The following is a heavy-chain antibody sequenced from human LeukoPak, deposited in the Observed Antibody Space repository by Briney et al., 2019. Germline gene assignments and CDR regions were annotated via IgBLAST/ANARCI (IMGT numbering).Heavy chain of an antibody. J-gene: IGHJ4*02. Sequence: SETLSLTCTVSGGSISSISYYWGWIRQPPGKGLEWIGSIYYRESTYYNPSLKGRVTISVDTSKNQFSLKLSSVTAVDTAVYYCARVPKYCSGGSCYANFDYWGQGTLVTVSS. V-gene: IGHV4-39*07. CDR3: ARVPKYCSGGSCYANFDY. CDR1: GGSISSISYY. D-gene: IGHD2-15*01. CDR2: IYYREST.